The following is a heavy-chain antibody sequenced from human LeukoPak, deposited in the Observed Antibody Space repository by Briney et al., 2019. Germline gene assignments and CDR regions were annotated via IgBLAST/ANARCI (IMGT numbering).Heavy chain of an antibody. CDR1: GGSISSGGYS. D-gene: IGHD3-3*01. Sequence: SETLSLTCTVSGGSISSGGYSWSWIRQPPGKGLEWIGYINHSGSTNYNPSLKSRVTISVDTSKNQFSLKLSSVTAADTAVYYCARGAPITIFGVVIGRDWFDPWGQGTLVTVSS. J-gene: IGHJ5*02. CDR3: ARGAPITIFGVVIGRDWFDP. V-gene: IGHV4-30-2*01. CDR2: INHSGST.